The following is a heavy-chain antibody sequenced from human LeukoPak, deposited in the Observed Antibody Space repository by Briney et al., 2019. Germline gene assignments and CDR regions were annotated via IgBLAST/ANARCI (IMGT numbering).Heavy chain of an antibody. J-gene: IGHJ5*02. CDR2: IWYDGSNK. D-gene: IGHD4-17*01. Sequence: GRSLRLSCAASGFTFSSYGMHWVRQAPGKGLEWVAVIWYDGSNKYYADSVKGRFTISRDNSKNTLYLQMNSLRAEDTAVYYCAREPYGDFSNSFDPCGQGNLVTVSS. CDR1: GFTFSSYG. V-gene: IGHV3-33*01. CDR3: AREPYGDFSNSFDP.